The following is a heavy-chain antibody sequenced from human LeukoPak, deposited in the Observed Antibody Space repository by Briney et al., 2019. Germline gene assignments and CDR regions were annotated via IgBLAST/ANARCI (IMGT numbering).Heavy chain of an antibody. J-gene: IGHJ4*02. CDR2: ISSSSSTI. D-gene: IGHD2-21*02. CDR1: GFTFSSYS. V-gene: IGHV3-48*01. CDR3: AKANLLYCGGDCYLDY. Sequence: PGGSLRLSCAASGFTFSSYSMNWVRQAPGKGLEWVSYISSSSSTIYYADSVKGRFTISRDNAKNSLYLQMNSLRAEDTALYYCAKANLLYCGGDCYLDYWGQGTLVTVSS.